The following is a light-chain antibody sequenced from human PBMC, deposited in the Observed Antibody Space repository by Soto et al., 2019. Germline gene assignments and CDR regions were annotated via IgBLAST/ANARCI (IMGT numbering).Light chain of an antibody. CDR1: QSITIN. CDR2: GAF. CDR3: QEYNNWPWT. V-gene: IGKV3-15*01. Sequence: DIVMTQSPATLSVSPGERATLSCRASQSITINLAWYQQKPGQTPSLLIYGAFTTVTGLPARFSGSGSVTEFSITISSLQSEDFSVYYCQEYNNWPWTFGYGNKVEI. J-gene: IGKJ1*01.